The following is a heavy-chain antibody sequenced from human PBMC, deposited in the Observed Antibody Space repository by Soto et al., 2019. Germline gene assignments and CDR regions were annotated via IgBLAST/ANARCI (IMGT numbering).Heavy chain of an antibody. J-gene: IGHJ3*01. CDR2: ISFNSGSI. Sequence: SLRLSCVASXFTFDDYAIHWLRQAPGKGLEWVSGISFNSGSIGYAEAVTVRTTNTRDNARNSLYLEMNSLRSEDTGLYYYARDIEEHQLLYYALDFWGQGTMVTVSS. D-gene: IGHD6-13*01. V-gene: IGHV3-9*01. CDR3: ARDIEEHQLLYYALDF. CDR1: XFTFDDYA.